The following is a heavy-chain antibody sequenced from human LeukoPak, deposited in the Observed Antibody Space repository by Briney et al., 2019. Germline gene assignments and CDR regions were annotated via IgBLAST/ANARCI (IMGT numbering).Heavy chain of an antibody. CDR2: IIPIFGTA. J-gene: IGHJ4*02. D-gene: IGHD6-6*01. CDR1: GYTFSSYA. CDR3: AKDHGEMGSSSLDY. V-gene: IGHV1-69*05. Sequence: SVKVSCKASGYTFSSYAISWVRQAPGQGLEWMGGIIPIFGTANYAQKFQGRVTITTDESTSTAYTELSRLRSEDTAVYYCAKDHGEMGSSSLDYWGQGTLVTVSS.